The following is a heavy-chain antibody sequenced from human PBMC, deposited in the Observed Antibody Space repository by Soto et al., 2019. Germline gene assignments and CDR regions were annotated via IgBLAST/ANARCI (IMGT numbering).Heavy chain of an antibody. CDR1: EVTFSVHS. Sequence: VGPLRLCCAASEVTFSVHSISWVRRAPGKGLEWVSYISSTSSARYYADSVRGRFTISRDNAKYSLYLQMNSLTDEDTAVYYCDSDCDIYYGMDVWGQGTTVIVSS. D-gene: IGHD3-9*01. V-gene: IGHV3-48*02. CDR2: ISSTSSAR. CDR3: DSDCDIYYGMDV. J-gene: IGHJ6*02.